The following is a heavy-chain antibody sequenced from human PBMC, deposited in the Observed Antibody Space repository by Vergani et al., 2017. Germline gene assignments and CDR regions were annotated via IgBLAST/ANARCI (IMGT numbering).Heavy chain of an antibody. Sequence: QVQLQQSGPGLVKPSQTLSLTCAISGDSVSTNSAAWNWIRQSPSRGLEWLGRTYYWSRWYNDYAGSVKSRITINPDTSKNQFSLQLSSVTAADTAVYYCARVGWNYIRGDWFDPWGQGTLVTVSS. CDR1: GDSVSTNSAA. CDR3: ARVGWNYIRGDWFDP. D-gene: IGHD1-7*01. CDR2: TYYWSRWYN. V-gene: IGHV6-1*01. J-gene: IGHJ5*02.